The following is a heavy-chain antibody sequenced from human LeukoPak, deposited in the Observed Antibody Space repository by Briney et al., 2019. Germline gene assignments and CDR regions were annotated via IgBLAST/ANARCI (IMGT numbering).Heavy chain of an antibody. J-gene: IGHJ4*02. CDR1: GFTFSGYR. CDR2: ISPVKNTI. Sequence: GGSLRLSCAASGFTFSGYRMNWVRQTPGKGLEWISYISPVKNTIYYADSVKGRFTISRDDAKNSLDLQMNSLRAEDTAVYYCARESDRHHDLWSGYLALDYWGQGTRVTVSS. D-gene: IGHD3-3*01. V-gene: IGHV3-48*01. CDR3: ARESDRHHDLWSGYLALDY.